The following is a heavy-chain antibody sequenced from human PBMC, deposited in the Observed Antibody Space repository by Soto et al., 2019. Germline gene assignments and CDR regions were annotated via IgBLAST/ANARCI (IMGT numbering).Heavy chain of an antibody. Sequence: QVQLVQSGAEVKKPGASVKVSCKASGYTFTAYAMHWVRQAPEQRLEWMGWINAGNGNTKYSQKFQGRVTITRDTSASTAYMELSSLRSEDTAVYYCARRPGGPDGPGDYWGQGTLVTVSS. J-gene: IGHJ4*02. V-gene: IGHV1-3*01. D-gene: IGHD2-15*01. CDR2: INAGNGNT. CDR3: ARRPGGPDGPGDY. CDR1: GYTFTAYA.